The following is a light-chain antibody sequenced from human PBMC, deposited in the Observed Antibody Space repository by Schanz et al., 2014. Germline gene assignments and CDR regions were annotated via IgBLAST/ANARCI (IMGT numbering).Light chain of an antibody. V-gene: IGLV2-14*01. CDR1: SSDVGGYNY. J-gene: IGLJ3*02. Sequence: QSALTQPASVSGSPGQSITISCTGTSSDVGGYNYVFWYQQHPGKAPKLMIYDVSKRPSGVPDRFSGSKSGNTASLTVSGLQAEDEADYYCSSYTSSSTWVFGGGTKLTVL. CDR3: SSYTSSSTWV. CDR2: DVS.